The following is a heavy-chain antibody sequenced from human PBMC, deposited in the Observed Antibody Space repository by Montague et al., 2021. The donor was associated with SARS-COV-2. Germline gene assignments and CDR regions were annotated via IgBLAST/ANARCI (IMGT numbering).Heavy chain of an antibody. CDR1: GGSFSGDN. CDR2: INHSGST. D-gene: IGHD3/OR15-3a*01. J-gene: IGHJ6*02. Sequence: SETLSLTCVVYGGSFSGDNWSWIRQPPGKGLEWIGQINHSGSTNYNPSLKSRVAMSVDTSKNQFSLNLRSVTAADTAMYYCAREPGVLDTYYYGMDVWGQGTTVIVSS. CDR3: AREPGVLDTYYYGMDV. V-gene: IGHV4-34*01.